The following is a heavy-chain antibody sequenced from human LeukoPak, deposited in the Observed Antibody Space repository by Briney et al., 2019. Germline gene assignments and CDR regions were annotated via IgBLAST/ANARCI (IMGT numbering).Heavy chain of an antibody. CDR1: GGSISSYY. V-gene: IGHV4-4*07. Sequence: SETLSLTCTVSGGSISSYYWSWIRQPAGKGLEWIGRIYTSGSTNYNPSLKSRVTMSVDTSKNQFSLKLSSVTAADTAVYYCARVRVIFGVVPDASDIWDQGTMVTVSS. D-gene: IGHD3-3*01. CDR3: ARVRVIFGVVPDASDI. J-gene: IGHJ3*02. CDR2: IYTSGST.